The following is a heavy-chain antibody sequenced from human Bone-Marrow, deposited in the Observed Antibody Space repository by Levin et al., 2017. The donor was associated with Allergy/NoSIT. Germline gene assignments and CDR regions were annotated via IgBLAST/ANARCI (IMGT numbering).Heavy chain of an antibody. J-gene: IGHJ4*02. CDR3: AKLGPDVSNTGSYYEFDY. Sequence: GESLKISCAASGFTFRNFAMTWVRQAPGKGLEWVSAISGGGGSRYHADSVKGRFTISRDNSENTLYLQMNGLRAEDTAVYFCAKLGPDVSNTGSYYEFDYWGQGTLVIVSS. V-gene: IGHV3-23*01. CDR1: GFTFRNFA. CDR2: ISGGGGSR. D-gene: IGHD1-26*01.